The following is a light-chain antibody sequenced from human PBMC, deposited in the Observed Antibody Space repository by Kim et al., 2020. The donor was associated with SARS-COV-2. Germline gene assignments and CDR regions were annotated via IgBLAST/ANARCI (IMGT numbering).Light chain of an antibody. CDR2: GAS. J-gene: IGKJ1*01. Sequence: YQGERATLSGRASQTVTSNYLAWYQQKPGQAPRLLIYGASSRATGISGRFSGSGSGTDFTLTISRLEPEDFAVYYCQQYGSSPATFGQGTKVDIK. CDR3: QQYGSSPAT. CDR1: QTVTSNY. V-gene: IGKV3-20*01.